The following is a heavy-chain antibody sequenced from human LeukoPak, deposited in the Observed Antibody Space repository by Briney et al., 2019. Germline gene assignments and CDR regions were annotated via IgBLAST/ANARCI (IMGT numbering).Heavy chain of an antibody. D-gene: IGHD6-13*01. CDR3: ARDVAFYGSSWHNWFDP. V-gene: IGHV1-24*01. CDR2: LDSEDGET. Sequence: ASVKVSCKVSGYTLTELSIHWVRQAPGKGLEWMGGLDSEDGETTYAQKFQGRVTMTTDTSTNTAYMELRSLGSDDTAVYYCARDVAFYGSSWHNWFDPWGQGTLVTVSS. CDR1: GYTLTELS. J-gene: IGHJ5*02.